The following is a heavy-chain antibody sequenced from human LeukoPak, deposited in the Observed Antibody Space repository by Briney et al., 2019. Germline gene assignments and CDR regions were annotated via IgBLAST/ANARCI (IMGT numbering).Heavy chain of an antibody. Sequence: ASVKVSCKASGGTFTSYAITWVRQAPGQGLEWTGGIIPIFGTANYAQKFQGRVTITADESTSTAYMELSSLRSEDTAVYYCARDRCSSTSCHYYYYMDVWGKGTTVTVSS. CDR2: IIPIFGTA. J-gene: IGHJ6*03. CDR1: GGTFTSYA. D-gene: IGHD2-2*01. V-gene: IGHV1-69*13. CDR3: ARDRCSSTSCHYYYYMDV.